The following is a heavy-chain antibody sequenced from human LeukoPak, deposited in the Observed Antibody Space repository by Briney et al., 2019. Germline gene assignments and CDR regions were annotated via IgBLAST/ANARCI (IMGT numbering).Heavy chain of an antibody. V-gene: IGHV1-69*13. J-gene: IGHJ6*03. Sequence: SVKVSCKASGGTFSSYAISWVRQAPGQGLEWMGGIIPIFGTANHAQKFQGRVTITADESTSTAYMELSSLRSEDTAVYYCAVGPYCSSTSCYNYYYYMDVWGKGTTVTVSS. CDR1: GGTFSSYA. CDR3: AVGPYCSSTSCYNYYYYMDV. D-gene: IGHD2-2*01. CDR2: IIPIFGTA.